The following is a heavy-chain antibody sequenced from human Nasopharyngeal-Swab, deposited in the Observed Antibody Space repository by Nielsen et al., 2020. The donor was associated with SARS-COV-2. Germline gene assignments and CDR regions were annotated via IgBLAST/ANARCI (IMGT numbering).Heavy chain of an antibody. J-gene: IGHJ6*03. Sequence: GGSLRLSCVVSGFTFSDYWMSWVRQAPGKGLEWVSRINQDGSEKYYVDSMKGRFTISRDNAKNSVYLQINSLRAEDTALYFCARDGYSYDFSSYYMDVWGKGTTVTVSS. CDR1: GFTFSDYW. CDR2: INQDGSEK. CDR3: ARDGYSYDFSSYYMDV. D-gene: IGHD5-18*01. V-gene: IGHV3-7*01.